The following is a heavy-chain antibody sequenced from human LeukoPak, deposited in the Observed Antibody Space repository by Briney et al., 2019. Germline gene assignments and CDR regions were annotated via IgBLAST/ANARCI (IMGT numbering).Heavy chain of an antibody. V-gene: IGHV3-30*02. J-gene: IGHJ6*03. Sequence: GGSLRLSCAASGFPFSRYDMHWVRQAPGKGLEWVALLRYDGSNKYYADFVKGRCTVSRDTSKNTLFLQMNSLRTDDTAVYFCAKQVGAAGILKFGGAPGDYYEYYMDVWGKGTTVTVSS. CDR3: AKQVGAAGILKFGGAPGDYYEYYMDV. CDR2: LRYDGSNK. CDR1: GFPFSRYD. D-gene: IGHD3-16*01.